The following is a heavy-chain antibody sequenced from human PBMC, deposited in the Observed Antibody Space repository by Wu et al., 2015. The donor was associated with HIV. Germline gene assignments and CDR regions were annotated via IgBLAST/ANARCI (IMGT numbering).Heavy chain of an antibody. Sequence: QVQLVQSGAEVKKPGASVKVSCKASAYIFTSHGISWVRQAPGQGLEWMGWISGYNGNTGYAQKLQGRVTMTTDTSTSTAYMELRSLRSDDTAVYYCAREAYCSSTSCYSHFDYWGQGTLVTVSS. CDR3: AREAYCSSTSCYSHFDY. J-gene: IGHJ4*02. CDR1: AYIFTSHG. V-gene: IGHV1-18*01. D-gene: IGHD2-2*01. CDR2: ISGYNGNT.